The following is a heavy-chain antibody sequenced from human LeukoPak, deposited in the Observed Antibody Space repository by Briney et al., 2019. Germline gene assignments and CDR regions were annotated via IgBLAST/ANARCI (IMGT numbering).Heavy chain of an antibody. CDR1: GFTFSSYG. CDR2: ISYDGSNK. CDR3: AKDGTGAAAGTSRHAFDI. J-gene: IGHJ3*02. D-gene: IGHD6-13*01. Sequence: GGSLRLSCAASGFTFSSYGMHWVRQAPGKGLEWVAVISYDGSNKYYADSVKGRFTISRDNSKNTLYLQMNSLRAEDTAVYYCAKDGTGAAAGTSRHAFDIWGQGTMVTVSS. V-gene: IGHV3-30*18.